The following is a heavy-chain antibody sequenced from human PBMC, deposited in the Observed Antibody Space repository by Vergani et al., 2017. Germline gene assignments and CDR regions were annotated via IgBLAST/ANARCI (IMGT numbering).Heavy chain of an antibody. D-gene: IGHD6-19*01. Sequence: EVQLVESGGGLVKPGGSLRLSCAASGFTFSNAWMNWVRQAPGKGLEWVGRIKSKTDGGTTDYAAPVKGRFTISRDASKNTLYLQMNSLKTEDTAVYYCTTDTSQWRVRYDVDYWGQGTLVTVSS. J-gene: IGHJ4*02. CDR2: IKSKTDGGTT. V-gene: IGHV3-15*07. CDR1: GFTFSNAW. CDR3: TTDTSQWRVRYDVDY.